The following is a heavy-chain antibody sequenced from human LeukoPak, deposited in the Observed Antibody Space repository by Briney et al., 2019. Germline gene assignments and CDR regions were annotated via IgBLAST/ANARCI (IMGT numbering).Heavy chain of an antibody. J-gene: IGHJ6*04. V-gene: IGHV3-48*03. CDR1: GFTFSSYE. Sequence: GGSLRLSCAASGFTFSSYEMNWVRRAPGKGRGWVSYISSSGSTIYYADSVKGRFTISRDTATNSLYLQMNSLRAEDTAVYYCAELGITMIGGVWGTGTTVTISS. CDR2: ISSSGSTI. D-gene: IGHD3-10*02. CDR3: AELGITMIGGV.